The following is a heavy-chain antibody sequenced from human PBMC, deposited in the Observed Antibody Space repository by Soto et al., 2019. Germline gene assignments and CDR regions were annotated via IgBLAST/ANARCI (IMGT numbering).Heavy chain of an antibody. J-gene: IGHJ4*02. CDR1: GFTFSDHY. D-gene: IGHD2-21*02. Sequence: PGGSLRLSCTASGFTFSDHYMDWVRQAPGKGLEWVGRSRNKANSYTTEYAASVKSRFTTSRDDSKNPLYLQMSSLKTEDTAVYYCVSSWGDHRDFDYWGQGTLVTVSS. V-gene: IGHV3-72*01. CDR2: SRNKANSYTT. CDR3: VSSWGDHRDFDY.